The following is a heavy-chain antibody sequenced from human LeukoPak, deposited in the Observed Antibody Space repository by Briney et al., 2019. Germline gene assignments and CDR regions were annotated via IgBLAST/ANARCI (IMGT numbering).Heavy chain of an antibody. J-gene: IGHJ4*02. CDR2: IRYDGSNK. CDR3: ARVLGYCTSTSCSLFDY. V-gene: IGHV3-30*02. Sequence: PGGSLRLSCAASGFTFSSYGMHWVRQAPGKGLEWVAFIRYDGSNKYYADSVKGRFTISRDNSKNTLYLQMNSLRAEDTAVYYCARVLGYCTSTSCSLFDYWGRGTLVTVSS. D-gene: IGHD2-2*01. CDR1: GFTFSSYG.